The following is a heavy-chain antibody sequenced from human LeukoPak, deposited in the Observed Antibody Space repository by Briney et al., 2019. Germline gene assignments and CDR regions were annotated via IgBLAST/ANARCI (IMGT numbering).Heavy chain of an antibody. J-gene: IGHJ4*02. D-gene: IGHD2-15*01. CDR3: AKDLGYCGVGSCATIDY. V-gene: IGHV3-30*18. Sequence: GGSLRLSCAASGFTFSSYGMHWVRQAPGKGLEWVAVISYDGSNKYYADSVKGRFTISRDNSKNTLFLQMNSLRAEDTAVYYCAKDLGYCGVGSCATIDYWGQGTLVTVSS. CDR1: GFTFSSYG. CDR2: ISYDGSNK.